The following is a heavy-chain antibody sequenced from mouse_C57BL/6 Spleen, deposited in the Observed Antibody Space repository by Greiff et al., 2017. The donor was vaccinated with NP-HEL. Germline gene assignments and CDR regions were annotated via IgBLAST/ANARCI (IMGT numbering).Heavy chain of an antibody. CDR2: ISSGSSTI. CDR3: ARNYYGSLDY. D-gene: IGHD1-1*01. Sequence: EVKVEESGGGLVKPGGSLKLSCAASGFTFSDYGMHWVRQAPEKGLEWVAYISSGSSTIYYADTVKGRFTISRDNAKNTLFLQMTSLRSEDTAMYYCARNYYGSLDYWGQGTTLTVSS. J-gene: IGHJ2*01. V-gene: IGHV5-17*01. CDR1: GFTFSDYG.